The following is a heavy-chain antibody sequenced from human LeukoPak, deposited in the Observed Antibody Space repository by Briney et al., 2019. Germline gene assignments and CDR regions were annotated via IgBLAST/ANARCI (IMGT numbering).Heavy chain of an antibody. CDR3: ARDSVAGTDY. D-gene: IGHD6-19*01. J-gene: IGHJ4*02. V-gene: IGHV3-21*01. Sequence: GGSLRLSCAASGFTFSSCSMNWVRQAPGKGLEWVSSISSSSSYIYYADSVKGRFTISRDNAKNSLYLQMNSLRAEDTAVYYCARDSVAGTDYWGQGTLVTVSS. CDR1: GFTFSSCS. CDR2: ISSSSSYI.